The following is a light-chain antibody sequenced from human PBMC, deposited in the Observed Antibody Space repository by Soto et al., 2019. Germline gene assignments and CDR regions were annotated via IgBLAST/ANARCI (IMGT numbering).Light chain of an antibody. Sequence: EIVLTQSPVTLSLSPGERATLSCRASQSVSSYLAWYQQKPGQAPRLLIYEASNRATGIPARFSGSGSGTDFTLTISGLEPEDFAVYYCQQRSNWVTFGPGTKVDI. J-gene: IGKJ3*01. CDR1: QSVSSY. V-gene: IGKV3-11*01. CDR3: QQRSNWVT. CDR2: EAS.